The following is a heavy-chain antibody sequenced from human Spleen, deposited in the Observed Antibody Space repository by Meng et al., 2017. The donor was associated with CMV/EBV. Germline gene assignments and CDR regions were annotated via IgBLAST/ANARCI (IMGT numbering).Heavy chain of an antibody. J-gene: IGHJ4*02. CDR2: ISSDGSNK. CDR1: GFSFDDYT. CDR3: AKGRGGQWGVNDFDH. Sequence: SGFSFDDYTMPWVRQAPGKGLEWVALISSDGSNKYYADSVKGRFTISRDNSKNTLYLQMNSLRTEDTAVYYCAKGRGGQWGVNDFDHWGQGTLVTVSS. D-gene: IGHD6-19*01. V-gene: IGHV3-30*18.